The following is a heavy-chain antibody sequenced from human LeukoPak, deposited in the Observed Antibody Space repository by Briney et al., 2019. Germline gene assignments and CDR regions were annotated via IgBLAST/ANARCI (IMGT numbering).Heavy chain of an antibody. Sequence: PSETLSLTCTVSGASLRSYYWNWLRQPPGKGLEWIGYINYSGSTNSNPSLKSRATISMDTSKYHFSLKLSSVTAADTAVYFCARDTRSYDSSGYYFFDFWGQGTLVTVSS. CDR1: GASLRSYY. J-gene: IGHJ4*02. CDR3: ARDTRSYDSSGYYFFDF. CDR2: INYSGST. V-gene: IGHV4-59*01. D-gene: IGHD3-22*01.